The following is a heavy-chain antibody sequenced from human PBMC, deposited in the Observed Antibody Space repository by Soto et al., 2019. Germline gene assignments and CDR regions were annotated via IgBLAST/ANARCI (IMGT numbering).Heavy chain of an antibody. CDR1: GYAFTTYG. Sequence: QVHLVQSGAEVKKPGASVKVSCKGSGYAFTTYGITWVRQAPGQGLEWMGWISAHNGNTNYAQTLQGRDTVTRDTSTSTAYMVLRSLRSDDTAVYYCARGRYGDYWGQGALVTVSS. CDR2: ISAHNGNT. J-gene: IGHJ4*02. V-gene: IGHV1-18*01. D-gene: IGHD1-1*01. CDR3: ARGRYGDY.